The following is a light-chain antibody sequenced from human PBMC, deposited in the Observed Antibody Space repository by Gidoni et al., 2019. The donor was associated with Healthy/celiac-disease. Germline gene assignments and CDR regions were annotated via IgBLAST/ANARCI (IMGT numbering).Light chain of an antibody. Sequence: IHMTQSPSTLSASVGDIVPITGRASQSISSWLSWYQQNPGKAPKLLIYKAASLESGVPSRCSGSGSGTEFTLTISSLQPDDFATYYCQQYNSYPMYTFGQGTKLEIK. J-gene: IGKJ2*01. CDR3: QQYNSYPMYT. CDR2: KAA. V-gene: IGKV1-5*03. CDR1: QSISSW.